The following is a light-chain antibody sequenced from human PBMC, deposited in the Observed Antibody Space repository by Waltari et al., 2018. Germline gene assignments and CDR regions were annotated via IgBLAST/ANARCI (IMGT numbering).Light chain of an antibody. Sequence: QSALTQPASVPGSPGQSITFPCSGVGSAGGTSDSASWHQHHQGKAPQVIIYDVTNRPSGVSDRFSASKSANTASLTISRLQPEDEADYYCSSQTLDGLVLFGGGTRLTVL. CDR3: SSQTLDGLVL. CDR1: GSAGGTSDS. CDR2: DVT. J-gene: IGLJ2*01. V-gene: IGLV2-14*03.